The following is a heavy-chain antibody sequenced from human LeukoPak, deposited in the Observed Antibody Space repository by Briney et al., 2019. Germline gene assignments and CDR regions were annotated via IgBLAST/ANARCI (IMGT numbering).Heavy chain of an antibody. Sequence: GGSLRLSCAAPGFTFSSYAMSWVRQAPGKGLEWVSAISGSGGSTYYADSVKGRFTIPRDNSKNTLYLQMNSLRAEDTAVYYCAKDSGSYWVDYWGQGTLVTVSS. V-gene: IGHV3-23*01. CDR3: AKDSGSYWVDY. CDR1: GFTFSSYA. J-gene: IGHJ4*02. D-gene: IGHD1-26*01. CDR2: ISGSGGST.